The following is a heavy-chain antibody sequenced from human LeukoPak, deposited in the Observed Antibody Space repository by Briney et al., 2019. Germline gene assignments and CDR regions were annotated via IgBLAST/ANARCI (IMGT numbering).Heavy chain of an antibody. J-gene: IGHJ4*02. Sequence: PGRSLRLSCAASGFTFSSYEMNWVRQAPGKGLEWVSYISSSGDTISYADSVKGRFTISRDYAKNSLYLQMNSLRAEDTAVYYCAANGGPFDFWGQGTLVTVSS. D-gene: IGHD4-23*01. CDR3: AANGGPFDF. V-gene: IGHV3-48*03. CDR1: GFTFSSYE. CDR2: ISSSGDTI.